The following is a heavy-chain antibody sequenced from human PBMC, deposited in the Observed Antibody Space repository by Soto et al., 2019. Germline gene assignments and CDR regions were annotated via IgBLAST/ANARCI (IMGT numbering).Heavy chain of an antibody. Sequence: GGSLRLSCAASGFTFSSYAMSWVRQAPGKGLEWVSAISGSGGSTYYADSVKGRFTISRDNSKNTLYLQMNSLRAEDTAVYYCATGGPHRGYWDYFDYWGQGTLVTVSS. D-gene: IGHD3-22*01. J-gene: IGHJ4*02. CDR3: ATGGPHRGYWDYFDY. CDR2: ISGSGGST. CDR1: GFTFSSYA. V-gene: IGHV3-23*01.